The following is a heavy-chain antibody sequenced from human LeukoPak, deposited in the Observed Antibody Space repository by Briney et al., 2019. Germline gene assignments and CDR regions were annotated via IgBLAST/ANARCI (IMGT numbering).Heavy chain of an antibody. Sequence: GGSLRLSCAASGFTFSSYWMHWVRQAPGKGLVWVSVIYSGGSTYYADSVKGRFTISRDNSKNTLYLQMNSLRAEDTAVYYCARDLGYSGYWGQGTLVTVSS. CDR3: ARDLGYSGY. CDR1: GFTFSSYW. V-gene: IGHV3-66*01. J-gene: IGHJ4*02. D-gene: IGHD2-15*01. CDR2: IYSGGST.